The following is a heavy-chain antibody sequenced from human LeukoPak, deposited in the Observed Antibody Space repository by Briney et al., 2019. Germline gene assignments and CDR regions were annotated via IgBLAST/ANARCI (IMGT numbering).Heavy chain of an antibody. CDR3: ARVGYYDSSGYHYWYFDL. CDR2: IYYSGSA. V-gene: IGHV4-59*01. Sequence: SETLSLTCTVSGGSISSYYWSWIRQPPGKGLEWIGYIYYSGSANYNPSLKSRVTISVDTSKNQFSLKPSSVTAADTAVYYCARVGYYDSSGYHYWYFDLWGRGTLVTVSS. CDR1: GGSISSYY. D-gene: IGHD3-22*01. J-gene: IGHJ2*01.